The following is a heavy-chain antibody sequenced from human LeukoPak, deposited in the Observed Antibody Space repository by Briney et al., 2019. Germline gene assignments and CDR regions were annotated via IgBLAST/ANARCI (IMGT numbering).Heavy chain of an antibody. CDR1: GGSISSGGYY. D-gene: IGHD1-26*01. Sequence: PSQTLSLTCTVSGGSISSGGYYWSWIRQPPGKGLEWIGYIYHSGSTYYNPSLKSRVTISVDRSKNQFSLKLSSVSAADTAVYYCARDDLVGAIMGFDYWGQGTLVTVSS. CDR3: ARDDLVGAIMGFDY. CDR2: IYHSGST. V-gene: IGHV4-30-2*01. J-gene: IGHJ4*02.